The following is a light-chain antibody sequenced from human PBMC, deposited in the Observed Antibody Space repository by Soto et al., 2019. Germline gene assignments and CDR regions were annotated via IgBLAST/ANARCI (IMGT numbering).Light chain of an antibody. CDR3: SSYTSSSTLYV. CDR1: RSDVGRYNY. V-gene: IGLV2-14*01. CDR2: EVS. Sequence: QSVLTQPASVSGSPGQSITISCTGTRSDVGRYNYVSWYQQHPGKAPKLMIYEVSNRPSGVSNRFSGSKSGNTASLTISGLQAEDEADYYCSSYTSSSTLYVFGTGTKVTVL. J-gene: IGLJ1*01.